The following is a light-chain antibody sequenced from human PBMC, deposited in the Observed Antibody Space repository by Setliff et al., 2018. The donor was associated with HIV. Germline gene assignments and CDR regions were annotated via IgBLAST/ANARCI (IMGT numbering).Light chain of an antibody. CDR3: SSYTSTPLYV. Sequence: SALTQPASVSGSPGQSITISCTGTSSDVGTYNFVSWYQRHPGKAPKLMIYDVSNRPSGVSNRFSGSKSGNTASLTISGLQAEDEADYYCSSYTSTPLYVFGTGTKVTVL. CDR1: SSDVGTYNF. J-gene: IGLJ1*01. V-gene: IGLV2-14*03. CDR2: DVS.